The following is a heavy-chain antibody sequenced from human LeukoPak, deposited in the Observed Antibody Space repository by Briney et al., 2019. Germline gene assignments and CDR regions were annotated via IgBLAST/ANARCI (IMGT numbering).Heavy chain of an antibody. CDR3: ARGNFGITGRIDH. D-gene: IGHD1-20*01. CDR2: IYYSGST. V-gene: IGHV4-59*01. CDR1: GGSISSYY. Sequence: LGTLSLTCTVSGGSISSYYWSWIRQPPGKGLEWIGYIYYSGSTNYNPSLKSRVTISVDTSKNQFSLKLSSVTAADTAVYYCARGNFGITGRIDHWGQGTLVTVSS. J-gene: IGHJ4*02.